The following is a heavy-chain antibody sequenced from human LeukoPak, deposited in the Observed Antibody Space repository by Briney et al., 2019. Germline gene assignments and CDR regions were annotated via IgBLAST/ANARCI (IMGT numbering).Heavy chain of an antibody. D-gene: IGHD2-15*01. CDR2: INHSGST. Sequence: SSETLSLTCAVYGGSFSGYYWSWIRQPPGKGLEWIGEINHSGSTNYNPSLKSRVTISVDTSKNQFSLKLSSVTAADTAVYYCARESVYCSGGSCYRLFDYWGQGTLVTVSS. V-gene: IGHV4-34*01. CDR1: GGSFSGYY. CDR3: ARESVYCSGGSCYRLFDY. J-gene: IGHJ4*02.